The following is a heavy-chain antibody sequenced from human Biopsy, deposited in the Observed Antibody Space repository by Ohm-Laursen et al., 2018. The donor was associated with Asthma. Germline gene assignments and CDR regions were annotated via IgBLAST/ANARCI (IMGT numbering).Heavy chain of an antibody. D-gene: IGHD1-26*01. CDR3: AKGEWELLEANFDY. CDR2: ISWNSGGI. V-gene: IGHV3-9*01. Sequence: SLRLSCTAFGFTFDDYAMRWVRQAPGKGLEWVSGISWNSGGIGYADSVKGRFTISRDNAKNSLYLQMNSLRAEDTALYYCAKGEWELLEANFDYWGQGTLVTVSS. CDR1: GFTFDDYA. J-gene: IGHJ4*02.